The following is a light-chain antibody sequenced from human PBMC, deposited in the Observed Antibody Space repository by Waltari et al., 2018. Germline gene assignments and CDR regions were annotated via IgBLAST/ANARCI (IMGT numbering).Light chain of an antibody. Sequence: QSALTQPASVSGSPGQSITISCTGTSSDVGGYNYVSWYQQHPGKAPKLMIYDVSNRPSGLPNRFSGSKSGNTASLTISGLQAEDEADYYCSSYTSSSTLQDVVFGGGTKLTVL. V-gene: IGLV2-14*03. CDR3: SSYTSSSTLQDVV. CDR1: SSDVGGYNY. CDR2: DVS. J-gene: IGLJ2*01.